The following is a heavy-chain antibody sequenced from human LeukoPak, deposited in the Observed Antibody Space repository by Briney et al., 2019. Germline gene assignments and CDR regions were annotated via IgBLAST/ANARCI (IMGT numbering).Heavy chain of an antibody. J-gene: IGHJ4*02. CDR3: ARALLVAGPLDY. CDR1: GYTFTGYY. V-gene: IGHV1-2*02. CDR2: INPNSGGT. Sequence: ASVKVSCKASGYTFTGYYMHWVRQAPGQGLEWMGWINPNSGGTNYAQTFQGRVTMTRDTSISTAYMELSRLRSDDTAVYYCARALLVAGPLDYWGQGTLVTVSS. D-gene: IGHD6-19*01.